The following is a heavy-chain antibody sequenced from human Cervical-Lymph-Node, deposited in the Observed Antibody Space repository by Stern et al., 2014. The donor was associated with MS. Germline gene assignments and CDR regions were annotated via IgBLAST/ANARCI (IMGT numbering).Heavy chain of an antibody. CDR3: SRIVQQWLVRGVFDY. V-gene: IGHV2-5*02. CDR2: IYWDDDK. Sequence: QVTLKESGPTLVKPTQTLTLSCTFSGFSLSTSGVGVVWIRQPPGQALEWLALIYWDDDKRYSPSLKSRLTITKDTSKTQVVLTMTNMDPVDTATYYCSRIVQQWLVRGVFDYWGQGTLVTVSS. CDR1: GFSLSTSGVG. J-gene: IGHJ4*02. D-gene: IGHD6-19*01.